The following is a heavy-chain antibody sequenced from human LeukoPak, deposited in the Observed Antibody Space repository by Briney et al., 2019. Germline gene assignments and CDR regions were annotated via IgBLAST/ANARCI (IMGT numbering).Heavy chain of an antibody. V-gene: IGHV4-34*01. CDR3: AGLPYCSGGSCYSVYFDY. J-gene: IGHJ4*02. CDR2: INHSGST. CDR1: GGSFSGYY. D-gene: IGHD2-15*01. Sequence: SETLSLTCAVYGGSFSGYYWSWIRQPPGKGLEWIGEINHSGSTNYNPSLKSRVTISVDTSKNQFSLKLSSVTAADTAVYYRAGLPYCSGGSCYSVYFDYWGQGTLVTVSS.